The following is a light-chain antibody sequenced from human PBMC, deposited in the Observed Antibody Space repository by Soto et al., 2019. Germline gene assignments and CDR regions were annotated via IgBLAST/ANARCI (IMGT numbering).Light chain of an antibody. CDR1: TGAVTSGYY. CDR3: LLYYGGQLGV. CDR2: STS. V-gene: IGLV7-43*01. Sequence: QAVVTQEPSLTVSPGGTVTLPCASSTGAVTSGYYPNWFQQKPGQAPRALIYSTSNKYSWTPARFSGSLLGGKAALTLSGVQPEDEAEYYCLLYYGGQLGVFGGGTKLTVL. J-gene: IGLJ2*01.